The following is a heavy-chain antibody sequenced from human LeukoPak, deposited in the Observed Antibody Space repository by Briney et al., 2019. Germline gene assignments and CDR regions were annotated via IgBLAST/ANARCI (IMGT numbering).Heavy chain of an antibody. CDR2: ISGSGGST. V-gene: IGHV3-23*01. D-gene: IGHD6-13*01. J-gene: IGHJ4*02. Sequence: PGGSLRLSCAASGFTFSSYAMSWVRQAPGKGLEWVSAISGSGGSTYYADSVKGRFTISRDNSKNTLYLQVNSLRAEDTAVYYCAKDPYSSSWLDYWGQGTLVTVSS. CDR1: GFTFSSYA. CDR3: AKDPYSSSWLDY.